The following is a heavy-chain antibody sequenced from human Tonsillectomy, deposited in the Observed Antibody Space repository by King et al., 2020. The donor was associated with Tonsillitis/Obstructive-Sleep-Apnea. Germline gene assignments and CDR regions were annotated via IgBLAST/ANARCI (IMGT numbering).Heavy chain of an antibody. CDR2: INRDGSGT. CDR1: GFTFSSYW. Sequence: EVQLVESGGGLVQPGGSLRLSCAASGFTFSSYWMYWVRQAPGKGLVWVARINRDGSGTSYADSVKGRFTISRDNAKNTLYLQMNRLRAEDTAVYYCARSTYYEFSFDYWGQGTLVTVSS. V-gene: IGHV3-74*01. D-gene: IGHD3-3*01. J-gene: IGHJ4*02. CDR3: ARSTYYEFSFDY.